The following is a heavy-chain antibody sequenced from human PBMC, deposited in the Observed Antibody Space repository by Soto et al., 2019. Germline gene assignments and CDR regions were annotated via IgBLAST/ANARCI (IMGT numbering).Heavy chain of an antibody. V-gene: IGHV4-34*01. CDR2: INHSGST. J-gene: IGHJ4*02. CDR3: ARAAPRYCSGGSRYSVRAY. CDR1: GGSFSGYY. Sequence: SETLSLTCAVYGGSFSGYYWSWIRQPPGKGLEWIGEINHSGSTNYNPSLKSRVTISVDTSKNQFSLKLSSVTAADTAVYYCARAAPRYCSGGSRYSVRAYSAQRTLVPVSA. D-gene: IGHD2-15*01.